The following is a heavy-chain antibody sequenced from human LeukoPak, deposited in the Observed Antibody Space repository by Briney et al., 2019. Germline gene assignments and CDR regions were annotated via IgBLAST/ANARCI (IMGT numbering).Heavy chain of an antibody. J-gene: IGHJ6*02. CDR2: MNKDGSEK. CDR3: ARNNDMDV. Sequence: PGGSLRLSCAASGFLLSNHWMTWVRQAPGKGPEWVANMNKDGSEKYYVDSVKGRFTISGDTAKNSLYLQMNNLRAEDTALYYCARNNDMDVWGQGTTVIVSS. V-gene: IGHV3-7*03. CDR1: GFLLSNHW. D-gene: IGHD1/OR15-1a*01.